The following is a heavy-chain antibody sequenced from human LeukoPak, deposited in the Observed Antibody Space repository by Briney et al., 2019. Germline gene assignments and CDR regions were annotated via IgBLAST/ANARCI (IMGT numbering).Heavy chain of an antibody. Sequence: GGSLRLSCAASGFTFSNAWMSWVRQAPGKGLEWVANIKQDGSEKYYVDSVKGRFTISRDNAKNSLYLQMNSLRAEDTAVYYCAKDRYGDPAASDYWGQGTLVTVSS. V-gene: IGHV3-7*03. D-gene: IGHD4-17*01. CDR1: GFTFSNAW. J-gene: IGHJ4*02. CDR3: AKDRYGDPAASDY. CDR2: IKQDGSEK.